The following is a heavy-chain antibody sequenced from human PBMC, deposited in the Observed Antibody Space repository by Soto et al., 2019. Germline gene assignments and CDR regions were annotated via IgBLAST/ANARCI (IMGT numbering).Heavy chain of an antibody. CDR3: ARDRYSSGSYGDFDY. CDR1: GFTFSSHA. CDR2: ISYDGSNK. J-gene: IGHJ4*02. Sequence: GGSLRLSCAASGFTFSSHAMHWVRQAPCKGLEWVAVISYDGSNKYYADSVKGRFTISRDNSKNTLYLQMNSLRAEDTAVYYCARDRYSSGSYGDFDYWGQGTLVTVSS. V-gene: IGHV3-30-3*01. D-gene: IGHD6-19*01.